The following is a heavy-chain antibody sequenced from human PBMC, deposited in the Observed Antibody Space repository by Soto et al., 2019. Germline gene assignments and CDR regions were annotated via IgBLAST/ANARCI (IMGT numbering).Heavy chain of an antibody. CDR2: MSHSGGS. CDR1: GGSVSVPNYY. Sequence: QVQLQQWGAGLLKPSETLSLTCAVYGGSVSVPNYYWSWIRQPPGKGLEWIGEMSHSGGSHFNPSLMSRVTISVDTSTNQFSLKMSSVTAADTALYYCARVQRGTATTVVDAFDIWGPGTMVIVSS. J-gene: IGHJ3*02. D-gene: IGHD1-1*01. CDR3: ARVQRGTATTVVDAFDI. V-gene: IGHV4-34*01.